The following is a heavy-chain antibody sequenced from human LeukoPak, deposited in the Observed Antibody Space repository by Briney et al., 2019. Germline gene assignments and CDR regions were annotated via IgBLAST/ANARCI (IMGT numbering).Heavy chain of an antibody. CDR2: INSGGSST. CDR1: GFNFSSYW. V-gene: IGHV3-74*01. CDR3: AGVPFTISYYWNDAFDI. J-gene: IGHJ3*02. D-gene: IGHD3-3*01. Sequence: GGSLRLSCAASGFNFSSYWMHWVRQAPGKELVWVSRINSGGSSTSYADSMKGRFTISRDNAKNTLYLQMNSLRAEDTAVYYCAGVPFTISYYWNDAFDIWGQGTMVTVSS.